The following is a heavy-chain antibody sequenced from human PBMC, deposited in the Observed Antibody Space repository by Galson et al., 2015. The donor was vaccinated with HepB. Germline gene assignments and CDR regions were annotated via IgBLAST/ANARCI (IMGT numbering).Heavy chain of an antibody. CDR2: IIGSGGST. V-gene: IGHV3-23*01. J-gene: IGHJ4*02. CDR1: GITFTSYA. CDR3: ARGPRYYYDSSGPGYFDY. D-gene: IGHD3-22*01. Sequence: SLRLSCAASGITFTSYAMSWVRQAPGKGLEWVSGIIGSGGSTYYADSVRGRFTISRHNFKNTLYLQMNSLRAEDTAVYYCARGPRYYYDSSGPGYFDYWGQGTLVTVSS.